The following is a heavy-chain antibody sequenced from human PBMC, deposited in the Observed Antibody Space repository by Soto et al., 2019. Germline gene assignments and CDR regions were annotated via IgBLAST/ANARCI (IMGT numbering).Heavy chain of an antibody. CDR2: IYYSGST. Sequence: SETLSLTCTVSGGSISSYYWCWIRQPPGKGLEWIGYIYYSGSTNYNPSLKSRVTISVDTSKNQFSLKLSSVTAADTAVYYCARHAELYCSGGSCQFREIDYWGQGTLVTVSS. V-gene: IGHV4-59*08. CDR3: ARHAELYCSGGSCQFREIDY. D-gene: IGHD2-15*01. J-gene: IGHJ4*02. CDR1: GGSISSYY.